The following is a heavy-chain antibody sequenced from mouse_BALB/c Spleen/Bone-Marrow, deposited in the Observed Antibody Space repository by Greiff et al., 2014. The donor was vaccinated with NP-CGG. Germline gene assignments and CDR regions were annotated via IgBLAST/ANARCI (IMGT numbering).Heavy chain of an antibody. D-gene: IGHD2-10*01. CDR2: ISSGSSTI. CDR1: GFTFSSFG. J-gene: IGHJ2*01. Sequence: VQLKESGGGLVQPGGSRKLSCAASGFTFSSFGMHWVRQAPEKGLEWVAYISSGSSTIYYADTVKGRFTISRDNPKNTLFLQMTSLRSEDTAMYYCATYYGNYWGQGTTLTVSS. CDR3: ATYYGNY. V-gene: IGHV5-17*02.